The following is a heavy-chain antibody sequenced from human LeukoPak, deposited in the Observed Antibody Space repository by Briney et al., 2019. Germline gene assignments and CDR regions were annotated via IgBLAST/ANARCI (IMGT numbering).Heavy chain of an antibody. CDR1: GGTFSSYA. D-gene: IGHD3-22*01. CDR3: ATNHYYDSSGYYYFRQKRIDY. J-gene: IGHJ4*02. CDR2: IIPIFGTA. V-gene: IGHV1-69*06. Sequence: ASVKVSCKASGGTFSSYAISWVRQAPGQGLEWMGGIIPIFGTANYAQKFQGRVTITADKSTSTAYMELSSLRSEDTAVYYCATNHYYDSSGYYYFRQKRIDYWGQGTLVTVSS.